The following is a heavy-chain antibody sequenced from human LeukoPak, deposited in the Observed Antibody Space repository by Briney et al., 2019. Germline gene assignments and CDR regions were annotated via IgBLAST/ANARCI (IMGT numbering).Heavy chain of an antibody. CDR3: ARGSSGPGGYYYYYMDV. V-gene: IGHV4-59*01. CDR1: GGSISSYY. J-gene: IGHJ6*03. Sequence: PSETLSLTCTVSGGSISSYYWSWIRQPPGKGLEWIGYIYYSGSTNYKPSLKSRVTISVDTSKNQFSLKLNSVTAADTAVYYCARGSSGPGGYYYYYMDVWGKGTTVTISS. CDR2: IYYSGST. D-gene: IGHD6-19*01.